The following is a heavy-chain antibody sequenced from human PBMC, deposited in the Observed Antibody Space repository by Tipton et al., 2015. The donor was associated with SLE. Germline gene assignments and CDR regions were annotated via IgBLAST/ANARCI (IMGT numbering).Heavy chain of an antibody. V-gene: IGHV3-9*01. CDR3: AKDRGSQGDAFEI. CDR2: ISWNSGSI. CDR1: GFTFDDYA. Sequence: SLRLSCAASGFTFDDYAMHWVRQAPGKGLEWVSGISWNSGSIGYADSVKGRFTISRDNAKNSLYLQMNSLRAEDTALYYCAKDRGSQGDAFEIWGQGTMVTVSS. J-gene: IGHJ3*02. D-gene: IGHD3-16*01.